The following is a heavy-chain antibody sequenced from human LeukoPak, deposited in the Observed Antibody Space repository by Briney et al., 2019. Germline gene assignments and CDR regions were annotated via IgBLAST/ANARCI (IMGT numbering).Heavy chain of an antibody. Sequence: SENLSLTCTVSGGSISSGDYYWSWIRQPPGKGLEWIGYIYYSGSTYYNPSLKSRVTISVDTSKNQFSLKLSSVTAADTAVYYCAREREAARGQHSEIPFDYWGQGTLVTVSS. V-gene: IGHV4-30-4*08. J-gene: IGHJ4*02. CDR2: IYYSGST. D-gene: IGHD6-6*01. CDR3: AREREAARGQHSEIPFDY. CDR1: GGSISSGDYY.